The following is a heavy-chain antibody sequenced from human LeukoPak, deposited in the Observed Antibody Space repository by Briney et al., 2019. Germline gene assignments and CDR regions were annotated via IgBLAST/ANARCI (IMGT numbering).Heavy chain of an antibody. D-gene: IGHD5-12*01. CDR1: GGSISSYS. CDR2: IYYSGST. V-gene: IGHV4-59*08. J-gene: IGHJ3*02. CDR3: ARHGGESIVAMILHAFDI. Sequence: SETLSLTCTVSGGSISSYSWSWIRQPPGKGLEWIGSIYYSGSTNYNPSLKSRVTMSVDKSKNQFSLKLSSVTAADTAVYYCARHGGESIVAMILHAFDIWGQGTMVTVSS.